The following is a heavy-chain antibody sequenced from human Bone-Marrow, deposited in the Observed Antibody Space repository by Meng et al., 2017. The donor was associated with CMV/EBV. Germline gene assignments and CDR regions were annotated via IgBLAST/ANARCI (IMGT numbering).Heavy chain of an antibody. D-gene: IGHD2-2*02. CDR3: ARDQELQCQLLYFYYGMDV. J-gene: IGHJ6*02. CDR2: ISGSGGST. V-gene: IGHV3-23*01. Sequence: GGSLTLSCAASGFTFSSYAMSWVRQAPGKGLEWVSAISGSGGSTYYADSVKGRFTISRDNSKNTLYLQMNSPRAEDTAVYYCARDQELQCQLLYFYYGMDVWGQGTTVTVSS. CDR1: GFTFSSYA.